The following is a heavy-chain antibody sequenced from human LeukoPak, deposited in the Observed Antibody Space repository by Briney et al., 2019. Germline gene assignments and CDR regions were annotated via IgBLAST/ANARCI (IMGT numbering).Heavy chain of an antibody. CDR3: ARVVPYYYGSGSYRANDAFDI. V-gene: IGHV1-18*01. CDR2: ISAYNGNT. J-gene: IGHJ3*02. Sequence: GASVKVSCKASGYTFTSYGISWVQQAPGQGLEWMGWISAYNGNTNYAQKLQGRVTMTTDTSTSTAYMELRSLRSDDTAVYYCARVVPYYYGSGSYRANDAFDIWGQGTMVTVSS. D-gene: IGHD3-10*01. CDR1: GYTFTSYG.